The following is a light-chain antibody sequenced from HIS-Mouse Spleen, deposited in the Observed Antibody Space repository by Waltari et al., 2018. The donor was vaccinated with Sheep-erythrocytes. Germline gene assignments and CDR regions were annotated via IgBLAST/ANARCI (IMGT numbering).Light chain of an antibody. Sequence: QSALTQPRSVSGSPGQSVTISCTGTSSDVGGSNYAPWYQPPPGKAPKLMIYDVSKRPSGVPDRFSGSKSGNTASLTISGLQAEDEADYYCCSYAGSYNHVFATGTKVTVL. CDR2: DVS. CDR3: CSYAGSYNHV. CDR1: SSDVGGSNY. J-gene: IGLJ1*01. V-gene: IGLV2-11*01.